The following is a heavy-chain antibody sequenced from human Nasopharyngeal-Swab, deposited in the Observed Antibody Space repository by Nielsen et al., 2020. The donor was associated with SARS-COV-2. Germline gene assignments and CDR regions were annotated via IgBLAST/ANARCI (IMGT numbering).Heavy chain of an antibody. CDR2: IKQDGSEK. CDR3: TRDIGSRGFDY. J-gene: IGHJ4*02. Sequence: GESLKISCAASGFTFSSYGMHWVRQAPGKGLEWVANIKQDGSEKYYVDSVKGRFTISRDNAKNSLYLQMNSLRAEDTAVYYCTRDIGSRGFDYWGQGTLVTVSS. D-gene: IGHD3-10*01. V-gene: IGHV3-7*01. CDR1: GFTFSSYG.